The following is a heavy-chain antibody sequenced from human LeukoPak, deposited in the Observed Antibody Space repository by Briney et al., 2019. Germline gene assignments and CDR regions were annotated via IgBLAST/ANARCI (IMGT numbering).Heavy chain of an antibody. CDR2: IYYSGST. V-gene: IGHV4-59*01. D-gene: IGHD3-10*01. Sequence: SETLSLTCTVSGGSISSYYWSWIRQPPGKGLEWIGYIYYSGSTNYNPSLKSRVTISVDTSKNQFSLKLSSVTAADTAVYYCAGSLRFGELLYWGQGTLVTVSS. CDR3: AGSLRFGELLY. J-gene: IGHJ4*02. CDR1: GGSISSYY.